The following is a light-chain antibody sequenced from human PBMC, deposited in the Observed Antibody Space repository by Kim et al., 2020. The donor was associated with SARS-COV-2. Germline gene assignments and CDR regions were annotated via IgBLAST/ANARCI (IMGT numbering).Light chain of an antibody. CDR3: GTWDSSLSAGWV. CDR2: DNN. V-gene: IGLV1-51*01. Sequence: QSVLTQPPSVSAAPGQKVTISCSGSSSNIGNNYVSCYQQLPGTAPKLLIYDNNKRPSGIPDRFSGSKSGTSATLGITGLQTGDEADYYCGTWDSSLSAGWVFGGGTQLTVL. CDR1: SSNIGNNY. J-gene: IGLJ3*02.